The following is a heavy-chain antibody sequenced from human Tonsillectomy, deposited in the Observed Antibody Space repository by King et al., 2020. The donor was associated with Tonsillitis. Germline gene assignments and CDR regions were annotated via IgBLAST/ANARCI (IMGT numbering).Heavy chain of an antibody. Sequence: QLVQSGGGVVQPGRSLRLSCAASGFTFSYYGMHWVRQAPGKGLEWVAIIWHDGTNKDYADSVKGRFTISRDNSKNTLYLQMNSRRAEDTAVYYCARDYCGGDCYYSDYWGQGTLVTVSS. V-gene: IGHV3-33*08. J-gene: IGHJ4*02. CDR1: GFTFSYYG. CDR2: IWHDGTNK. D-gene: IGHD2-21*02. CDR3: ARDYCGGDCYYSDY.